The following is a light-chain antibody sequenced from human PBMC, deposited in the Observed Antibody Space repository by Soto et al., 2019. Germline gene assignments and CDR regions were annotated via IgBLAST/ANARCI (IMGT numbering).Light chain of an antibody. J-gene: IGKJ1*01. V-gene: IGKV1-8*01. Sequence: AIRVTQSPSSISASTGDRVTITCRASQEISPFLAWYQHRPGKAPNLLLYASSTLKSGVPSRFSGSGSGKDFTLTFSNLQLEDSATYFCQQYYQYPRTFGQGTKVQLK. CDR2: ASS. CDR3: QQYYQYPRT. CDR1: QEISPF.